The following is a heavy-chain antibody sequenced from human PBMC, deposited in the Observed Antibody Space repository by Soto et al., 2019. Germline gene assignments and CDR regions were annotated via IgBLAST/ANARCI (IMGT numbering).Heavy chain of an antibody. V-gene: IGHV3-73*02. J-gene: IGHJ4*02. D-gene: IGHD3-10*01. CDR1: GFTFSGST. CDR3: TRTYGSGSYDDY. CDR2: IRDKANGYVT. Sequence: EVQLVESGGGLVQPGGSLKLSCAASGFTFSGSTMHWVRQASGKGLEWVGRIRDKANGYVTAYAASVRGRFTISRDDAKNTSYLPMNSLQTEDTAVYYCTRTYGSGSYDDYWGQGTLVTVSS.